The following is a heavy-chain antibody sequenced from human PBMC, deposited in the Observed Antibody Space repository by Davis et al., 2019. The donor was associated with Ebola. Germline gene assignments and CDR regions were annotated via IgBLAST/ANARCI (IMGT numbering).Heavy chain of an antibody. CDR1: GGSISSGDYY. V-gene: IGHV4-30-4*01. CDR3: ARVAAAAPLWYYYYGMDV. CDR2: IYYSGST. Sequence: MPSETLSLTCTVSGGSISSGDYYWSWHRQPPGKGLEWIGYIYYSGSTYYNPSLKSRVTISVGTSKNPFSLKLSSVTAADTAVYYCARVAAAAPLWYYYYGMDVWGQGTTVTVSS. J-gene: IGHJ6*02. D-gene: IGHD6-13*01.